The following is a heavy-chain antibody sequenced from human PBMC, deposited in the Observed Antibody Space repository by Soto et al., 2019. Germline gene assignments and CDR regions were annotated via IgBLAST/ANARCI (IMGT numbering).Heavy chain of an antibody. D-gene: IGHD3-16*01. V-gene: IGHV4-31*03. CDR1: GGSISSGGYY. CDR3: ARVKGVLGYYYYGMDV. Sequence: PSETLSLTCTVSGGSISSGGYYWSWIRQHPGKGLEWIGYIYYSGSTYYNPSLKSRVTISVDTSKNQFSLKLSSVTAADTAVYYCARVKGVLGYYYYGMDVWGHGTTVTVSS. J-gene: IGHJ6*02. CDR2: IYYSGST.